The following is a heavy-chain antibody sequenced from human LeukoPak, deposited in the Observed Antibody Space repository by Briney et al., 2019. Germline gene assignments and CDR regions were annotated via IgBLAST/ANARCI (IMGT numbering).Heavy chain of an antibody. J-gene: IGHJ4*02. V-gene: IGHV4-59*01. Sequence: SETLSLTCTVSGGSISSYYWGWIRQPPGKGLEWIGYIYYSGSTNYNPSLKSRVTISVDTSKNQFSLKLSSVTAADTAVYYCARGYSGYESFDYWGQGTLVTVSS. D-gene: IGHD5-12*01. CDR3: ARGYSGYESFDY. CDR2: IYYSGST. CDR1: GGSISSYY.